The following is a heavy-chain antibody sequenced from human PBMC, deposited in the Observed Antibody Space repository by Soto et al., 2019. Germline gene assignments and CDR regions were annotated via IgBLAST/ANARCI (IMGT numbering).Heavy chain of an antibody. CDR2: IHYSGLT. CDR1: GGSIGSDDYY. J-gene: IGHJ4*02. Sequence: QLQLQESGPGLVKPSETLSLTCTVSGGSIGSDDYYWGWIRQPPGKGLEWIGSIHYSGLTYYNPSLKSRVTISVDTSKNQFSLNLSSVTAADTAVYYCATYHGFWGQGTLVTVSS. CDR3: ATYHGF. V-gene: IGHV4-39*01. D-gene: IGHD3-16*01.